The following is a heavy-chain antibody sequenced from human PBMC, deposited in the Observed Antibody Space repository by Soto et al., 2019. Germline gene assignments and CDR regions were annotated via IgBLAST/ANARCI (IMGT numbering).Heavy chain of an antibody. J-gene: IGHJ4*02. D-gene: IGHD4-17*01. Sequence: QVQLVQSGAEVKKSGASVKVSCKASGYTFTSHDINWGRQATGQGLEWMGWMNPNSGNTGYAQKFQGRVTMTRNTSISTAYMELSSLRYEDTAVYYCARWDYGYYARVDDWGQGTLVTVSS. CDR1: GYTFTSHD. CDR3: ARWDYGYYARVDD. V-gene: IGHV1-8*01. CDR2: MNPNSGNT.